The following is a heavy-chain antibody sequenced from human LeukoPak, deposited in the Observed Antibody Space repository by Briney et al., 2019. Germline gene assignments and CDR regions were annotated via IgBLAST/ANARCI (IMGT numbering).Heavy chain of an antibody. V-gene: IGHV3-30-3*01. J-gene: IGHJ4*02. D-gene: IGHD2-2*02. Sequence: GGSLRLSCAASGFTFSSYAMHWVRQAPGKGLEWVAVISYDGSNKYYADSVKGRFTISRDNYQNPLYLQTNSLRAEDPAVYYCARGYCSSTNCYTGTRNDYWGQGTLVTVSS. CDR2: ISYDGSNK. CDR1: GFTFSSYA. CDR3: ARGYCSSTNCYTGTRNDY.